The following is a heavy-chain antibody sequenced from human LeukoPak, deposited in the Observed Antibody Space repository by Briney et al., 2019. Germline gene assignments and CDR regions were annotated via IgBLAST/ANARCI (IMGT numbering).Heavy chain of an antibody. Sequence: GGSLTLSCTASGFTFSDYAMHWVRQAPGKGLEWVAVISDDGRNKYYADSVKGRFTISRDNSKNTLSLQMNSLRDEDTAIYYCARGRVRSHRTAPEYWGQGTLVTVSS. CDR1: GFTFSDYA. CDR2: ISDDGRNK. J-gene: IGHJ4*02. CDR3: ARGRVRSHRTAPEY. D-gene: IGHD1-1*01. V-gene: IGHV3-30*03.